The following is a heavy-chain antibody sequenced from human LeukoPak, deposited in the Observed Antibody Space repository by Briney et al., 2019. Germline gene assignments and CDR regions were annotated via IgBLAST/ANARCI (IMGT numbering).Heavy chain of an antibody. CDR3: ARGFAEGITIFGPARGYYFDY. D-gene: IGHD3-3*01. J-gene: IGHJ4*02. Sequence: SETLSLTCTVSGGSISSYYWTWIRQPPGKGLEWIGYIYYSGSTNYNPSLKSRVTISVDTSKNQFSLKLSSVTAADTAVYYCARGFAEGITIFGPARGYYFDYWGQGTLVTVSS. CDR1: GGSISSYY. CDR2: IYYSGST. V-gene: IGHV4-59*01.